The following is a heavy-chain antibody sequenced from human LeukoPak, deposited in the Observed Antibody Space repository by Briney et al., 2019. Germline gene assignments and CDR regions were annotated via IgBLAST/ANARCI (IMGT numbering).Heavy chain of an antibody. CDR1: GFTFSSYS. V-gene: IGHV3-23*01. CDR2: ISGSGGST. CDR3: AKGVTHVYDY. J-gene: IGHJ4*02. Sequence: GGSLRLSCAASGFTFSSYSMNWVRQAPGKGLEWVSAISGSGGSTYYADSVKGRFTISRDNSKNTVYLQMNSLRAEDTAVYYCAKGVTHVYDYWGQGALVTVSS. D-gene: IGHD3-10*02.